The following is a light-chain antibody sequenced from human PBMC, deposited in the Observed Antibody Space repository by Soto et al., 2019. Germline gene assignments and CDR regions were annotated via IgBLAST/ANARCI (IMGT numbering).Light chain of an antibody. V-gene: IGLV2-14*01. CDR2: DVN. J-gene: IGLJ2*01. CDR3: SSYISVSSPVV. Sequence: QSVLTQPASVSGSPGQSITISCTGTISDIGGYNFISWYQHHPGKAPKLVIYDVNNRPSGISYRFSGSKSGNTASLTISGLQAEDEADYYCSSYISVSSPVVFGGGTKLTVL. CDR1: ISDIGGYNF.